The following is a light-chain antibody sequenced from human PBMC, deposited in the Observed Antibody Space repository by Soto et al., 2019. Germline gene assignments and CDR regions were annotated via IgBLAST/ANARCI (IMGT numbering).Light chain of an antibody. Sequence: QSALTQPASVSGSPGQSITISCTGTSSDVGGYNYVSWYQQHPGKAPKLMIYEVSNRPSGVSNRFSGSKSGNTASLTISGLQAEDEDDYYCNSYTSSTVVFGGGTKLTVL. CDR3: NSYTSSTVV. CDR2: EVS. V-gene: IGLV2-14*01. J-gene: IGLJ2*01. CDR1: SSDVGGYNY.